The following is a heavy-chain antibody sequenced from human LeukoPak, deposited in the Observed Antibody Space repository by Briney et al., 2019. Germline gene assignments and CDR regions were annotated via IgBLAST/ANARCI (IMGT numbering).Heavy chain of an antibody. J-gene: IGHJ4*02. CDR2: ISGSGGST. D-gene: IGHD6-13*01. CDR1: GFTFSSYA. V-gene: IGHV3-23*01. CDR3: AKVGRVGSSWDY. Sequence: AGSLRLSCAASGFTFSSYAMSWVRQAPGKGLEWVSAISGSGGSTYYADSVKGRFTISRDNSKNTLYLQMNSLRAEDTAVYYCAKVGRVGSSWDYWGQGTLVTVSS.